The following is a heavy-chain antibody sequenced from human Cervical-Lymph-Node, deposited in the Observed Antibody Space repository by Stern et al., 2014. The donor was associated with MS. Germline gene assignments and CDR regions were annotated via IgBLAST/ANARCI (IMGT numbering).Heavy chain of an antibody. V-gene: IGHV4-39*01. Sequence: QVQLVESGPGLVKPSETLSLTCTVSGGSISSSSYYWGWIRQPPGKGLEWIGSIYYSGSTYYNPSLKSRVTISVDTSKNQFSLKLSSVTAADTAVYYCARLRRDCTIVYWGQGTLVTVSS. CDR1: GGSISSSSYY. J-gene: IGHJ4*02. CDR3: ARLRRDCTIVY. D-gene: IGHD2-8*01. CDR2: IYYSGST.